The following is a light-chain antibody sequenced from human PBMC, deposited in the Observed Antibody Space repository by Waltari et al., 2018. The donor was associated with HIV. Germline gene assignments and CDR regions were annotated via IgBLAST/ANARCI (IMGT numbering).Light chain of an antibody. J-gene: IGLJ1*01. CDR3: CSYASSTTFEV. CDR2: EDT. CDR1: RRDVGTYNF. V-gene: IGLV2-23*02. Sequence: QSALTHLASVSGSPAPSVPISSTGHRRDVGTYNFVSCFQHHPGNAPKLMIYEDTKRPPGVSNRFSGSKSGNTASLTISGLQGEDEADYYCCSYASSTTFEVFGTGTKVTVL.